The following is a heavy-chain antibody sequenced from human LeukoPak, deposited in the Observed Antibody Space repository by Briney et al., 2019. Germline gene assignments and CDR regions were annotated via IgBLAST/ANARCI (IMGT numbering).Heavy chain of an antibody. CDR1: GYSISSGYY. V-gene: IGHV4-38-2*01. J-gene: IGHJ3*02. CDR3: ARQLGIPDAFDI. CDR2: IYHSGST. D-gene: IGHD6-13*01. Sequence: SETLSLTCAVSGYSISSGYYWGWIRQPPGKGLEWIGSIYHSGSTYYNPSLKSRVTISVDTSKNQFSLKLSSVTAADTAVYYFARQLGIPDAFDIWGQGTMVTVSS.